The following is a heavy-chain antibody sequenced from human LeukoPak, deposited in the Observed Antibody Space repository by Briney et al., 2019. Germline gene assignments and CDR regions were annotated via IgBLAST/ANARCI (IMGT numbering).Heavy chain of an antibody. V-gene: IGHV3-7*01. CDR3: TRVIVAVPGYFDYFDF. CDR1: GFSFSNHY. CDR2: INEDGSNK. Sequence: GGSLRLSCAASGFSFSNHYMRWIRQAPGKGLEWEANINEDGSNKWHLGSVKGRFPVSRDNARNALYLQMNSPRVEDTAVYYCTRVIVAVPGYFDYFDFWGQGALVTVSS. D-gene: IGHD6-19*01. J-gene: IGHJ4*02.